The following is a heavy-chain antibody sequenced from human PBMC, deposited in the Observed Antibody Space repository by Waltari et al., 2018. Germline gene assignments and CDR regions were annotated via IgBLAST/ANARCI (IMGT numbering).Heavy chain of an antibody. CDR1: GGSFSGSY. J-gene: IGHJ3*02. V-gene: IGHV4-34*01. CDR3: ARAWISLILGATSAFDI. CDR2: LNHSGHT. Sequence: QVQLQQWGAGLLKPSETLSLTCAVYGGSFSGSYWSWIRQPPGKGLEWIGELNHSGHTNYNPSLKRRVTISVDTSKNQFSLKLSAVTAADTAVYYCARAWISLILGATSAFDIWGQGTMVTVS. D-gene: IGHD1-26*01.